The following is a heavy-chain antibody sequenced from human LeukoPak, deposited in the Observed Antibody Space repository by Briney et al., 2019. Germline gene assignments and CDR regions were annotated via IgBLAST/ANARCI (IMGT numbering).Heavy chain of an antibody. Sequence: GGSLRLSCAASGFTFSSYAMSWVRQAPGKGLEWVSAISGSGGSTYYADSVKGRFTISRDNSKNTLYLQMSSLRAEDTAVYYCAKDSSGSDSHYWGQGTLVTVSS. CDR1: GFTFSSYA. CDR2: ISGSGGST. CDR3: AKDSSGSDSHY. D-gene: IGHD6-19*01. V-gene: IGHV3-23*01. J-gene: IGHJ4*02.